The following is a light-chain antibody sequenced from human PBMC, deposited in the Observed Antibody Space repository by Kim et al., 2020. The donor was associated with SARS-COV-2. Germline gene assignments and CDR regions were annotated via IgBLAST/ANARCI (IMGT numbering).Light chain of an antibody. CDR3: QSYDSSLSAYVV. Sequence: VNISGPGSSSNIGAGYDVHWYQQLPGTAPKLLIYGNSNRPSGVPDRFSGSKSGTSASLAITGLQAEDEADYYCQSYDSSLSAYVVFGGGTQLTVL. CDR1: SSNIGAGYD. V-gene: IGLV1-40*01. CDR2: GNS. J-gene: IGLJ2*01.